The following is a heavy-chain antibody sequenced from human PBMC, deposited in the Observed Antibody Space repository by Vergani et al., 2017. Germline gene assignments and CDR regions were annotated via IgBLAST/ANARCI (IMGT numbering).Heavy chain of an antibody. D-gene: IGHD6-13*01. CDR2: ISSNGGST. CDR3: ARDFGGAAAHSGMDV. CDR1: GFTFSSYA. Sequence: EVQLVESGGGLVQPGGSLRLSCSASGFTFSSYAMHWVRQAPGKGLEYVSAISSNGGSTYYADSVKGRFTISRDNSKNTLYLQMGSLRAEDTAVYYCARDFGGAAAHSGMDVWGQGTTVTVSS. V-gene: IGHV3-64D*06. J-gene: IGHJ6*02.